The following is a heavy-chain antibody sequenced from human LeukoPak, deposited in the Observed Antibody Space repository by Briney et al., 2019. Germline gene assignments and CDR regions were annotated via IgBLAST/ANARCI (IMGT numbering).Heavy chain of an antibody. V-gene: IGHV5-51*01. CDR3: AREGSSSYAH. Sequence: PGESLKISCKGSGYTFTSNWIGWVRQMPGKGLEWMGSIFPGNSDTRYSPSFQGQVIMSVDKAISTAFLQWSGLKASDSAMYYCAREGSSSYAHWGQGTLVTVSS. CDR1: GYTFTSNW. D-gene: IGHD1-26*01. J-gene: IGHJ4*02. CDR2: IFPGNSDT.